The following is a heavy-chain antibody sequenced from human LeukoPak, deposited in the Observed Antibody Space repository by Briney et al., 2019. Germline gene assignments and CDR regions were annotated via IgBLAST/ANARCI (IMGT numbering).Heavy chain of an antibody. CDR3: ASRLRYD. J-gene: IGHJ3*01. Sequence: ASVKVSCKASGYTFTSYYMHWVRQAPGQGLEWMGIINPSGGSTSYAQKFQGRVTMTRDTSISTAYMELSRLRSDDTAVYYCASRLRYDWGQGTMVTVSS. CDR2: INPSGGST. D-gene: IGHD4-17*01. V-gene: IGHV1-46*01. CDR1: GYTFTSYY.